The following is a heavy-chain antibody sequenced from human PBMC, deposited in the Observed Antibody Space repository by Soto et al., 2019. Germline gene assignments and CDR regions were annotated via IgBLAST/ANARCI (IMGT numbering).Heavy chain of an antibody. D-gene: IGHD6-13*01. J-gene: IGHJ4*02. CDR1: CGSFGGYY. CDR3: ARAEDIAAAGTIDY. CDR2: INHSGST. V-gene: IGHV4-34*01. Sequence: SEIMSVRWGVYCGSFGGYYWSWIRQPPGKGLEWVGEINHSGSTNYNPSLKSRVTISVDTSKNQFSLKLSSVTAADTAVYYCARAEDIAAAGTIDYWGQGTLVTVSS.